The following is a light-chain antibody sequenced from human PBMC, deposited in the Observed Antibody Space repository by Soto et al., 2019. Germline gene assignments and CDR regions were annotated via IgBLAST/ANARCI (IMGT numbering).Light chain of an antibody. CDR2: DAS. Sequence: EIVLTHSPATLSLFPGERATLSCRASQSVSSYLAWYQQKPGQAPRLLIYDASNRATGIPARFSGSGSGTDFTLTISSLEPEDFAVYYCQQRSNWPPWTFGQGTKVDIK. J-gene: IGKJ1*01. V-gene: IGKV3-11*01. CDR3: QQRSNWPPWT. CDR1: QSVSSY.